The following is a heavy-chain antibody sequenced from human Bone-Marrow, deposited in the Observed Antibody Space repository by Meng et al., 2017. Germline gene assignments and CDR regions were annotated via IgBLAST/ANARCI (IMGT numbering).Heavy chain of an antibody. CDR2: INPNSGGT. Sequence: ASVKVSCKASGGTFSSYTISWVRQAPGQGLEWMGWINPNSGGTNYAQKFQGRVTMTRDTSISTAYMELSRLRSDDTAVYYCARVTDAPFCSSTSCHDYWGQGTLVTVSS. CDR3: ARVTDAPFCSSTSCHDY. D-gene: IGHD2-2*01. J-gene: IGHJ4*02. CDR1: GGTFSSYT. V-gene: IGHV1-2*02.